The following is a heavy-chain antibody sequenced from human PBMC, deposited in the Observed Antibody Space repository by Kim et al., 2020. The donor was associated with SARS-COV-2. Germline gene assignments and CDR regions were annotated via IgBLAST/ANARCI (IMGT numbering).Heavy chain of an antibody. Sequence: YQPKFQGRVTVTADESTSTAYMELSSLRSEDTAVYYCARVLYAEWELFDYWGQGTLVTVSS. CDR3: ARVLYAEWELFDY. V-gene: IGHV1-69*01. J-gene: IGHJ4*02. D-gene: IGHD1-26*01.